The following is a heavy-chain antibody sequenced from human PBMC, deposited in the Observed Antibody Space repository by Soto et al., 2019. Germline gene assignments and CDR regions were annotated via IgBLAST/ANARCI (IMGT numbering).Heavy chain of an antibody. CDR2: IHGTGGST. V-gene: IGHV3-23*01. CDR1: GFTFSSYV. CDR3: AKADSSGWYRWAY. Sequence: EVQLLESGGGLVQPGGSLRLSCAASGFTFSSYVMSWVRQAPGKGLEWVSAIHGTGGSTYYADSVKGRFTISRDNSKNTLYLQMNSLRAEDTAVYYCAKADSSGWYRWAYWGQGTLVTVSS. J-gene: IGHJ1*01. D-gene: IGHD6-19*01.